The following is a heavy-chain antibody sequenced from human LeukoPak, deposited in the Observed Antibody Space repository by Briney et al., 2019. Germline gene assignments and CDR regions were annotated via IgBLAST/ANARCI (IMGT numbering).Heavy chain of an antibody. D-gene: IGHD3-22*01. CDR1: GYTFTSYA. CDR3: ARERVYYYDSSGYYLDY. CDR2: ISAYNGNT. J-gene: IGHJ4*02. Sequence: GASVKVSCKVSGYTFTSYAISWVRQAPGQGLEWMGWISAYNGNTSYAQNLQGRVTMTTDTSTSTAYMELRSLRSDDTAVYYCARERVYYYDSSGYYLDYWGQGTLVTVSS. V-gene: IGHV1-18*01.